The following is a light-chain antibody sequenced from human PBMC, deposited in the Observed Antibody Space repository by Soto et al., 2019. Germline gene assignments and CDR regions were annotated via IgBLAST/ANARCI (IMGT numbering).Light chain of an antibody. V-gene: IGKV3-11*01. CDR3: QQRFSWPPT. J-gene: IGKJ4*01. CDR2: DTS. Sequence: EIGLTQSPATLSLSPGDRATLSCRASQSVSRYLAWYQQKPGQAPRRLIHDTSTRATGVPDTFSGSGSGTEFTLTISSLEAEDSAMYYCQQRFSWPPTFGGGTHVEIK. CDR1: QSVSRY.